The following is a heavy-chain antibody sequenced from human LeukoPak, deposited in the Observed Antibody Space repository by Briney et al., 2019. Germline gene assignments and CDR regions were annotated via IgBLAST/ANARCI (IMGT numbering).Heavy chain of an antibody. CDR3: ASFGSSSPNYGMDV. D-gene: IGHD6-13*01. V-gene: IGHV3-66*01. Sequence: GGSLRLSCAASGFTVSSNYMSWVRQVPGKGLEWVSVIYSGGITYYADSVKGRFTISRDNSKNTLYLQMNSLRAEDTAVYYCASFGSSSPNYGMDVWCQGTTVTVSS. J-gene: IGHJ6*02. CDR1: GFTVSSNY. CDR2: IYSGGIT.